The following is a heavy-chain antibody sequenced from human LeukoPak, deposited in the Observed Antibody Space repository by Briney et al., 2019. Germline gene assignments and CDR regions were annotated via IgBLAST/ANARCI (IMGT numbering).Heavy chain of an antibody. CDR2: ISSSGSTI. CDR1: GFTFSGYE. CDR3: ARDRAATAMDV. Sequence: PGGSLRFSCAAPGFTFSGYEMNWVRQAPGKGLKWVSYISSSGSTIYYADSVKGRFTISRDNAKNSLYLQMNSLRAEDTAVYYCARDRAATAMDVWGQGTTVTVSS. J-gene: IGHJ6*02. D-gene: IGHD6-25*01. V-gene: IGHV3-48*03.